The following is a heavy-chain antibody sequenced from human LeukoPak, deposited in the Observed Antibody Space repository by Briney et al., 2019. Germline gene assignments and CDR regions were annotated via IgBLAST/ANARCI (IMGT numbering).Heavy chain of an antibody. V-gene: IGHV3-11*01. CDR3: ARRGYDCSSTSCYIRWFDP. CDR2: ISSSGSTI. J-gene: IGHJ5*02. CDR1: GFTFSDYY. Sequence: PGGSLRLSCAASGFTFSDYYMSWIRQAPGKGLEWVSYISSSGSTIYYADSVKGRFTISRDNAKNSLYLQMNSLRAEGTAVYYCARRGYDCSSTSCYIRWFDPWGQGTLVTVSS. D-gene: IGHD2-2*02.